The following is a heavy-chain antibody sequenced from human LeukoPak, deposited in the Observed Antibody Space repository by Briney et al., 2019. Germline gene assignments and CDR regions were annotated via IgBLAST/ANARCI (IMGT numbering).Heavy chain of an antibody. D-gene: IGHD3-10*01. V-gene: IGHV6-1*01. CDR1: GDSVSGSPAV. Sequence: SQTLSLTCAISGDSVSGSPAVWNWIRQSPSRGLEWLGGAYYRSKWFIYYALSVKGRITITPDTSKNQFSLQLNSVTAEDTAVYYCARGAVRGGTNFDYWGQGTLVTVSS. CDR2: AYYRSKWFI. CDR3: ARGAVRGGTNFDY. J-gene: IGHJ4*02.